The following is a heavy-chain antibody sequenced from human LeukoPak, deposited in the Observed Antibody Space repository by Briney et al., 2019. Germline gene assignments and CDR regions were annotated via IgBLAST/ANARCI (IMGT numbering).Heavy chain of an antibody. CDR2: INHGGST. V-gene: IGHV4-34*01. D-gene: IGHD3-9*01. J-gene: IGHJ4*02. Sequence: SETLSLTCTVSGGSISSYYWSWIRQPPGKGLEWIGEINHGGSTNYNPSLKSRLTISVDTSKNQFSLKLSSVTAADTAVYYCAREGAYYDILAAYYRPYYFDFWGQGTLVTVYS. CDR3: AREGAYYDILAAYYRPYYFDF. CDR1: GGSISSYY.